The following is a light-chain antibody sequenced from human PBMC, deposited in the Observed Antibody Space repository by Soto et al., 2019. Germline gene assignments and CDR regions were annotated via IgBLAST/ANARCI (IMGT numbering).Light chain of an antibody. J-gene: IGKJ3*01. CDR2: SAS. CDR1: QSISSD. Sequence: ERVMTQSPATLSVSPGERVTLSCRASQSISSDLAWYQQKPGQAPRLLIYSASTRATGIPARFSGSGSGTEFTLTISSLQSEDFAVYYCQQYSNWPPFTFGPGTKVDIK. V-gene: IGKV3-15*01. CDR3: QQYSNWPPFT.